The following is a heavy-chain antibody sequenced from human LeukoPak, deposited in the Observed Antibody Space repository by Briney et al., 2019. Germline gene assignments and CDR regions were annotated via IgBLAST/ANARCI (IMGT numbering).Heavy chain of an antibody. CDR3: ARRRSGWPNWFDP. D-gene: IGHD6-19*01. CDR1: GGSISTSNYY. CDR2: IFYSGST. J-gene: IGHJ5*02. Sequence: SETLSLTCTVSGGSISTSNYYWGWIRQPPGKGLEWIGNIFYSGSTYYSPSLRSRVTISLDTSKNQFSLKLSSVTAADTAVYYCARRRSGWPNWFDPWGQGTLVTVSS. V-gene: IGHV4-39*07.